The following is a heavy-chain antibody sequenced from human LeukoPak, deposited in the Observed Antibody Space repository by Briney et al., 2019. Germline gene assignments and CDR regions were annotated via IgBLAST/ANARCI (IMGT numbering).Heavy chain of an antibody. J-gene: IGHJ6*03. CDR3: ARDYEDSSSWYDQMLVYYYYYMDV. V-gene: IGHV3-74*01. Sequence: GESLTLSCTASGFTFSSYWMHWIRQAPGKGLVWVSSINSDGSSTSYADSVKSRFTISKDNAKITLYLHMNSLSAEDTAVYYCARDYEDSSSWYDQMLVYYYYYMDVWGKGTTVTVSS. CDR2: INSDGSST. D-gene: IGHD6-13*01. CDR1: GFTFSSYW.